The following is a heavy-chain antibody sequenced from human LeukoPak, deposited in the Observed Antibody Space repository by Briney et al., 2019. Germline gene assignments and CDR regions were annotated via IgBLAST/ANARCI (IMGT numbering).Heavy chain of an antibody. CDR1: GYTFIGLF. Sequence: ASVKVSCKASGYTFIGLFIHWVRQAPGQGPEWMGWINPHSGDTSFAQQFQGRVTLTRDTSISTAYMELSGLRSDDTAVYYCARDQQHLDFAYWGQGTLVTVSS. CDR2: INPHSGDT. V-gene: IGHV1-2*02. D-gene: IGHD6-13*01. J-gene: IGHJ4*02. CDR3: ARDQQHLDFAY.